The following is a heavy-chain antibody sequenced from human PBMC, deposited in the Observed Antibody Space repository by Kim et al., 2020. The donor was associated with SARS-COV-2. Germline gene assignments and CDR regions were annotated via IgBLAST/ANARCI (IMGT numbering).Heavy chain of an antibody. J-gene: IGHJ6*02. Sequence: VKGRFTNSRDNAKNSLYLQMNSLRAEDTAVYYCARDPPAAAGIGYYGMDVWGQGTTVTVSS. D-gene: IGHD6-13*01. CDR3: ARDPPAAAGIGYYGMDV. V-gene: IGHV3-21*01.